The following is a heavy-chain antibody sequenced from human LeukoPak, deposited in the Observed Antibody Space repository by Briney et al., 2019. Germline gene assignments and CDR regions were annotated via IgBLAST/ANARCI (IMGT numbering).Heavy chain of an antibody. J-gene: IGHJ5*02. V-gene: IGHV1-8*03. Sequence: SVKVSCKASGYTCTSYDINWVRQAPGQGLEWMGWMNPNSGNTGYAQKFQGRVTITRNTSISTAYMELSSLRSEDTAVYYCPRVQPLRRYCSGGSCYPKTNWFAPWGQGTLVTVSS. D-gene: IGHD2-15*01. CDR3: PRVQPLRRYCSGGSCYPKTNWFAP. CDR1: GYTCTSYD. CDR2: MNPNSGNT.